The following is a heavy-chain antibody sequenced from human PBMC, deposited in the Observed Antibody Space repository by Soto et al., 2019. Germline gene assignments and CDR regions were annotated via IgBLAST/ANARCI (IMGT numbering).Heavy chain of an antibody. CDR1: GYSFTSYC. J-gene: IGHJ6*02. CDR3: ARHLAYYYYGMDV. CDR2: IYAGDSDT. Sequence: GESLKISSKGSGYSFTSYCNGGVPQMPGKGLEWMGIIYAGDSDTRYSPSFQGQVTISADKSISTAYLQWSSLKASDTAMYYCARHLAYYYYGMDVWGQGTTVTV. V-gene: IGHV5-51*01.